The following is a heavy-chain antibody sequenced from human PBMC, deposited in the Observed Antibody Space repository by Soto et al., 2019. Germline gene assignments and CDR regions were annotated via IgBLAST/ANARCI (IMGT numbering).Heavy chain of an antibody. J-gene: IGHJ4*02. D-gene: IGHD5-18*01. Sequence: GGSLRLSCAASGFMFSAYWMSWVRQAPGKGLEWVANIHGDGGKIYYVDSVKGRFTISRDNAKRSLYLQMNSLRAEDTAVYYCARDFYGGYTYGPGDYWGQGAMVTVSS. V-gene: IGHV3-7*01. CDR2: IHGDGGKI. CDR1: GFMFSAYW. CDR3: ARDFYGGYTYGPGDY.